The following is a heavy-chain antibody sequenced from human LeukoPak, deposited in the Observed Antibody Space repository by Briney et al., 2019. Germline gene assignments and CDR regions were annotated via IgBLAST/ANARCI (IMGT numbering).Heavy chain of an antibody. Sequence: GGSLRLSCAASGFTFSGSSMSWVRQAPGKGLEWVANIIQDGSEKYYVDSVKGRFTISRDNAKKSLYLQMNSLRADDTAVYYCARAFRLNYFDPWGQGTLVTVSS. J-gene: IGHJ5*02. D-gene: IGHD1-7*01. CDR1: GFTFSGSS. V-gene: IGHV3-7*05. CDR2: IIQDGSEK. CDR3: ARAFRLNYFDP.